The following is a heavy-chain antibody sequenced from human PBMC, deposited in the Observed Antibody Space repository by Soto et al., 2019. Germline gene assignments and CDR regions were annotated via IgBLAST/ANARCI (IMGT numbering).Heavy chain of an antibody. CDR3: ARGPHPRDSSGYYRFDY. CDR1: GYTFTSYY. J-gene: IGHJ4*02. D-gene: IGHD3-22*01. CDR2: INPSGGST. V-gene: IGHV1-46*03. Sequence: ASVKVSCKASGYTFTSYYMHWARQAPGQGLEWMGIINPSGGSTSYAQKFQGRVTMTRDTSTSTVYMELSSLRSEDTAVYYCARGPHPRDSSGYYRFDYWGQGTLVTVSS.